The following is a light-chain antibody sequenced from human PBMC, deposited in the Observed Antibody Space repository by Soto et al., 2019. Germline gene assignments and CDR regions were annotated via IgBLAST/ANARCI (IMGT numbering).Light chain of an antibody. CDR3: SSYAGSNNFV. J-gene: IGLJ2*01. CDR2: EVS. V-gene: IGLV2-8*01. Sequence: QSALTQPPSASGSPGQSVTISCTGTSSDVGDYNYVSWYQQHPGKAPKLMIYEVSKRPSGFPDRFSGSKSGNTASLTVSGLQAEDEADYYCSSYAGSNNFVFGGGTKLTVL. CDR1: SSDVGDYNY.